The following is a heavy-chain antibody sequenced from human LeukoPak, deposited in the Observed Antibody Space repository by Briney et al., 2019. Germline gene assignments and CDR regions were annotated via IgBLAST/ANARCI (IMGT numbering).Heavy chain of an antibody. V-gene: IGHV1-18*04. CDR1: GYTFTSYG. J-gene: IGHJ6*04. D-gene: IGHD3-9*01. CDR2: ISAYNGNT. CDR3: ARSKRAYYDILRGGMDV. Sequence: ASVKVSCKASGYTFTSYGISWVRQAPGHGLEWMGWISAYNGNTNYAKKLQSRVTMTTDTSTSTAYMELRSLRSDDTAVYYCARSKRAYYDILRGGMDVWGRGTTVTVSS.